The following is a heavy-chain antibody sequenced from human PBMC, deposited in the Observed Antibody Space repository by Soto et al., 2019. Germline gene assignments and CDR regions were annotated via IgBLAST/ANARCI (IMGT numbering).Heavy chain of an antibody. CDR2: ISYDGSNK. CDR1: GFTFSSYA. D-gene: IGHD2-2*02. Sequence: QVQLVESGGGVVQPGRSLRLSCAASGFTFSSYAMHWVRQAPGKGLEWVAVISYDGSNKYYADAVKGRFTISRDNSKNTLYLQMNSLRAEDTAVYYCARDGGPDGVVPAAISLYYYYYGMDVWGQGTTVTVSS. CDR3: ARDGGPDGVVPAAISLYYYYYGMDV. J-gene: IGHJ6*02. V-gene: IGHV3-30-3*01.